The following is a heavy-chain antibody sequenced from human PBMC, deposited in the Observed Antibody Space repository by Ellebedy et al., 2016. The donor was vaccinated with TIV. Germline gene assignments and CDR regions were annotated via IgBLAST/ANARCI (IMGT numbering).Heavy chain of an antibody. CDR3: ARDLAAGKQYYYYYGMDA. D-gene: IGHD6-13*01. CDR1: GYTFGSFD. Sequence: AASVKVSCKTSGYTFGSFDIVWVRQATGQGLEWMGWMNHNSANTGYAEKFRGRITMTRDTSIDTAYMELISLRSEDTAVYYCARDLAAGKQYYYYYGMDAWGQGTTVTVSS. V-gene: IGHV1-8*01. J-gene: IGHJ6*02. CDR2: MNHNSANT.